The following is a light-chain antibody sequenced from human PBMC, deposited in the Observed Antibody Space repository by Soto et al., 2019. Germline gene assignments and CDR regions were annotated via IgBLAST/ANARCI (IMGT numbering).Light chain of an antibody. CDR2: HAS. J-gene: IGKJ5*01. CDR3: QLHYVRPHLT. Sequence: IQMTXXPSYLSASXGYXVXXXCQXRQNITNKLSWYQQEPGKAPNLLIDHASKLAQGVTSRFRGSRSGSDFYFSITSLQLQHIASYYCQLHYVRPHLTFGQATRMELK. V-gene: IGKV1-33*01. CDR1: QNITNK.